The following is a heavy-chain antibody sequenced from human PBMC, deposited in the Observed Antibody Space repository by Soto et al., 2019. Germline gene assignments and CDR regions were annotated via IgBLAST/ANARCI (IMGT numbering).Heavy chain of an antibody. Sequence: QVHLHQWSAGLLRPSETLSHSCSVSGGSFIGFYWTWIRQAPGKGLEWLGEVHYNGNINYNPSLGSRISISVDSSKTQSSLTLHSVTAADAATYFCVRGHSTSGFDSWSQGSLVSVSS. CDR2: VHYNGNI. D-gene: IGHD6-6*01. V-gene: IGHV4-34*01. J-gene: IGHJ4*02. CDR1: GGSFIGFY. CDR3: VRGHSTSGFDS.